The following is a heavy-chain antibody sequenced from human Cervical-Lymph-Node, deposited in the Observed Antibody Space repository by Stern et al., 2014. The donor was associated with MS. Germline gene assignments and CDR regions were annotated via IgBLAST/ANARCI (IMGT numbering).Heavy chain of an antibody. CDR2: INADNGGI. Sequence: QVQLLQSGAEARKPGASVKISCKASGYGFTDFYFFWVRQAPGKGLECMGWINADNGGIKYVEKFQGRVSVTRDTSVSTTCLELRRLTSDDTAVYYCARRGVLGDMDLWGQGTPVTVSS. J-gene: IGHJ5*02. CDR3: ARRGVLGDMDL. CDR1: GYGFTDFY. D-gene: IGHD3-10*01. V-gene: IGHV1-2*02.